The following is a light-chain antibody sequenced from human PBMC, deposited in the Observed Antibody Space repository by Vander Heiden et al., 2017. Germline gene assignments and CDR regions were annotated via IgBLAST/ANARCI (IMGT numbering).Light chain of an antibody. CDR2: DAS. J-gene: IGKJ4*01. V-gene: IGKV1-33*01. CDR3: QQYDNLPLT. Sequence: LQMTQSPSSLSASVGDRVTITCQASQDISNYLNWYQQKPGQAPKLLIYDASNLETGVPARFSGSGSGTDFTFTISSLQPEDIATYYCQQYDNLPLTFGGGTKVEI. CDR1: QDISNY.